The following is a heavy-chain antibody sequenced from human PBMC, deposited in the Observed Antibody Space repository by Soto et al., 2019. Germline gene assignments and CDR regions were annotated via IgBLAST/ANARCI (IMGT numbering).Heavy chain of an antibody. J-gene: IGHJ5*02. CDR2: INHSGST. CDR3: ARGDHETYNWFDP. V-gene: IGHV4-34*01. Sequence: SETLSLTCAVYGGSFSGYYWSWIRQPPGKGLEWIGEINHSGSTNYNPSLKSRFTISVDTSKNQFSLKLSSVTAADTAVYYCARGDHETYNWFDPWGQGTLVTVSS. CDR1: GGSFSGYY.